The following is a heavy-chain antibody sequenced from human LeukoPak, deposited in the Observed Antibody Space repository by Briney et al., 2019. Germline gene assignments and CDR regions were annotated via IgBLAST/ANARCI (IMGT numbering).Heavy chain of an antibody. Sequence: ASVTVSCTASGYTFTGYYMHWVRQAPGQGLEWMGWINPNSGGTNYAQKFQGRVTMTRDTSISTAYMELSRLRSDDTAVYYCAREYSGSYFDYWGQGTLVTVSS. V-gene: IGHV1-2*02. CDR2: INPNSGGT. J-gene: IGHJ4*02. D-gene: IGHD1-26*01. CDR3: AREYSGSYFDY. CDR1: GYTFTGYY.